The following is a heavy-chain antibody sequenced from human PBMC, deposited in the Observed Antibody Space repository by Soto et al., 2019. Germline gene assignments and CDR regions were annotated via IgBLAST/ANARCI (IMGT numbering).Heavy chain of an antibody. D-gene: IGHD7-27*01. CDR1: GFTFSSYS. J-gene: IGHJ4*02. V-gene: IGHV3-48*04. CDR2: ISSSSSTI. CDR3: ARDQPAVGDWGTGY. Sequence: GGSLRLSCAASGFTFSSYSMNWVRQAPGKGLEWVSYISSSSSTIYYADSVKGRFTISRDNAKNSLYLQMNSLRAEDAAVYSCARDQPAVGDWGTGYWGQGTLVTVSS.